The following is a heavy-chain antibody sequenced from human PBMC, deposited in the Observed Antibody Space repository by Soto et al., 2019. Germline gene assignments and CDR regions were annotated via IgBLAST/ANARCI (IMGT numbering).Heavy chain of an antibody. V-gene: IGHV4-61*01. D-gene: IGHD6-13*01. CDR1: GGSISSSSYY. Sequence: PSETLSLTCTVSGGSISSSSYYWSWIRQPPGKGLEWIGYIYYSGSTNYNPSLKSRVTISVDTSKNQFSLKLSSVTAADTAVYYCARSKYSSSWYRSNWFDPWGQGTLVTVSS. CDR2: IYYSGST. CDR3: ARSKYSSSWYRSNWFDP. J-gene: IGHJ5*02.